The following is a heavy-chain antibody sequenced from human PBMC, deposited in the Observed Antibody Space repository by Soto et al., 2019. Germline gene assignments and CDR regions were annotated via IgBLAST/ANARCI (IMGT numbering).Heavy chain of an antibody. Sequence: QVQLQESGPGLVKPSQTLSITCTVSGGSISSGAYYWSWVRQPPGKVLEWIGYIHHNGNSYNNPSLKSRISIALDTSKTQSSLNLTSVTAADPAVYYCARVSATGTRCFDPWGQGTLVTVSS. CDR2: IHHNGNS. D-gene: IGHD1-26*01. CDR1: GGSISSGAYY. CDR3: ARVSATGTRCFDP. J-gene: IGHJ5*02. V-gene: IGHV4-31*03.